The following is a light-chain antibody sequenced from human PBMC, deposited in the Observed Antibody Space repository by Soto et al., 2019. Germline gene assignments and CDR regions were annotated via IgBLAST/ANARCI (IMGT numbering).Light chain of an antibody. CDR1: QSVNSRD. CDR3: LRYADSPPAYT. CDR2: GAS. J-gene: IGKJ2*01. V-gene: IGKV3-20*01. Sequence: EIVLTQSPGTLSLSPVERATLSCRASQSVNSRDVAWYRQKPGQAPSLLIYGASNRATGIPDRFSGSGSGTDFTLTISRLEPEDFAVYYCLRYADSPPAYTFGQGTKLEIK.